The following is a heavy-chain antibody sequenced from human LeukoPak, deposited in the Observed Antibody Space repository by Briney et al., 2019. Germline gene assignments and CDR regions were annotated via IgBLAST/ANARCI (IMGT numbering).Heavy chain of an antibody. J-gene: IGHJ4*02. Sequence: LETLSLTCAVYGGSFSGYYWSWIRQTPEKGLEWIGEIIHSGSTNYSPSLKSRVTISLDAAKSQFSLRLTSVTAADTAVYYCAGYSGSPRYFDYWGQGTLVTVSS. CDR1: GGSFSGYY. D-gene: IGHD6-6*01. CDR3: AGYSGSPRYFDY. CDR2: IIHSGST. V-gene: IGHV4-34*12.